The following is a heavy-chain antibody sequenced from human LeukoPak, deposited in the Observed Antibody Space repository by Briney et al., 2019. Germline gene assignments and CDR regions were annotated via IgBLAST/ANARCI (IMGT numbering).Heavy chain of an antibody. V-gene: IGHV3-48*04. D-gene: IGHD5-24*01. J-gene: IGHJ4*02. CDR1: GFTFSSYS. Sequence: PGGSLRLSCAASGFTFSSYSMNWVRQAPGKGLEWVSYISSSSSTIYYADSVKGRFTISRDNAKNSLYLQMNSLRAEDTALYYCAKGVEMATINYDYFDYWGQGSLVTVSS. CDR2: ISSSSSTI. CDR3: AKGVEMATINYDYFDY.